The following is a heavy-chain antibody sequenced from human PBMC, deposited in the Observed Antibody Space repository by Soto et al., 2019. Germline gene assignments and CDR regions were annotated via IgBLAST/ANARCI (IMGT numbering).Heavy chain of an antibody. J-gene: IGHJ6*03. V-gene: IGHV1-3*04. CDR2: INTGNGNT. CDR3: AREGVFGGSYYYYMDV. CDR1: GYTFTDYA. D-gene: IGHD3-16*01. Sequence: QVQLVQSGAEVKKPGASVKVSCKASGYTFTDYAVNWVRRAPGQGLEWMGWINTGNGNTKYSQKFQGRVTITRDTSASTAYVELSSLRSEDTALYSCAREGVFGGSYYYYMDVWGKGTTVTVSS.